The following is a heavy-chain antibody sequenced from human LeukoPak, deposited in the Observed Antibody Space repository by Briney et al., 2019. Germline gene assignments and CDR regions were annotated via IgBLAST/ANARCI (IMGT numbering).Heavy chain of an antibody. Sequence: TPSLSRAVSRITLSNAWMGVGSQTPPEGVGRGGRIKSKTDRATTDYAAPVKGRFTISRDDSNNTLYLQMNSLKTEDTAVYYCTTDYFGSGNFWGQGTRVT. V-gene: IGHV3-15*05. D-gene: IGHD3-10*01. CDR2: IKSKTDRATT. CDR1: RITLSNAW. J-gene: IGHJ4*02. CDR3: TTDYFGSGNF.